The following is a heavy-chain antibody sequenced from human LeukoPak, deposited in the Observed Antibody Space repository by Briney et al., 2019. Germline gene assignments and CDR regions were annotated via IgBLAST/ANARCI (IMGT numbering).Heavy chain of an antibody. CDR1: GFTFSSYT. J-gene: IGHJ4*02. V-gene: IGHV3-23*01. Sequence: GGSLRLSCAASGFTFSSYTMNWVRQAPGKGLEWVSTISGSGGSTYYADSVKGRFTISRDNSKNTLYLQMNSLRADDTAVYYCAKARGSSVYEQFDYWGQGTQVTVSP. D-gene: IGHD5/OR15-5a*01. CDR2: ISGSGGST. CDR3: AKARGSSVYEQFDY.